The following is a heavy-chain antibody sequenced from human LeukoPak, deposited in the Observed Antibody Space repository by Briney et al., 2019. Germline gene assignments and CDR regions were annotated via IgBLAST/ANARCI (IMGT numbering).Heavy chain of an antibody. Sequence: GESLKISCAASGFTFSNYAMSWVRQAPGKGLEWVSSIGGTDGRTYYAESVQGRFTISRDNSKKTLFLQMNSLRVEDTAVYFCADPPNAGYWGRGTLVTVSS. CDR1: GFTFSNYA. V-gene: IGHV3-23*01. D-gene: IGHD4/OR15-4a*01. J-gene: IGHJ4*02. CDR2: IGGTDGRT. CDR3: ADPPNAGY.